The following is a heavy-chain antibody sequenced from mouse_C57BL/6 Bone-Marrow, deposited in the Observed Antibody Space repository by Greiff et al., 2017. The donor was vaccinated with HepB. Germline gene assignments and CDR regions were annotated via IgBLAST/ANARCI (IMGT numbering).Heavy chain of an antibody. D-gene: IGHD1-1*01. V-gene: IGHV1-52*01. Sequence: VQLQQPGAELVRPGSSVKLSCKASGYTFTSYWMHWVKQRPIQGLEWIGNIDPSDSETHYNQKFKDKATLTVNKSSSTAYMQLSSLTSEESAVYYCASLYDYGSSYRWYFDVWGTGTTVTVSS. CDR3: ASLYDYGSSYRWYFDV. J-gene: IGHJ1*03. CDR2: IDPSDSET. CDR1: GYTFTSYW.